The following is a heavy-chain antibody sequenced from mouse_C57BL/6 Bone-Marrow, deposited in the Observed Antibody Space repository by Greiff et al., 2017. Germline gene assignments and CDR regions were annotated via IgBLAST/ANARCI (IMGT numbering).Heavy chain of an antibody. CDR3: ARPIYYDYDGVAY. Sequence: EVQLQQSGPELVKPGASVKISCKASGYTFTDYSMTWVRQSHGKSLEWIGDINPNSGGTSYNQKFKGKATLTVDKSTSTAYMELRRLTSEDSAVYYGARPIYYDYDGVAYWGQGNLVTVAA. D-gene: IGHD2-4*01. V-gene: IGHV1-26*01. CDR1: GYTFTDYS. CDR2: INPNSGGT. J-gene: IGHJ3*01.